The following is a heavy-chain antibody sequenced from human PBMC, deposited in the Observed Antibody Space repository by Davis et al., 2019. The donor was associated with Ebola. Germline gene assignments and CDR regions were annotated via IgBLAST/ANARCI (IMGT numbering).Heavy chain of an antibody. CDR2: ISSSSSYI. D-gene: IGHD7-27*01. J-gene: IGHJ4*02. CDR1: GFTFSGSA. V-gene: IGHV3-21*01. Sequence: GESLKISCAASGFTFSGSAMNWVRQAPGKGLEWVSSISSSSSYIYYADLVKGRFSISRDNAKNSLYLQMNSLRAEDTAVYYCARDPRPGEVDYWGQGTLVTVSS. CDR3: ARDPRPGEVDY.